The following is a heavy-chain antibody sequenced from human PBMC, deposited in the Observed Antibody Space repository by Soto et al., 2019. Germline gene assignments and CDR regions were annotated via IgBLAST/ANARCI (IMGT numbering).Heavy chain of an antibody. Sequence: QVQLVQSGAEVKKPGASVKVSCKASGYTFTSYGISWVRQAPGQGLEWMGWISAYNGNTNYAQKLQGRVTMTTDTSTSTAYMELRSLRSDDRALYYCARGVLYCSSTSCYGRFDPWGQGTLVTVSS. V-gene: IGHV1-18*04. J-gene: IGHJ5*02. D-gene: IGHD2-2*01. CDR1: GYTFTSYG. CDR2: ISAYNGNT. CDR3: ARGVLYCSSTSCYGRFDP.